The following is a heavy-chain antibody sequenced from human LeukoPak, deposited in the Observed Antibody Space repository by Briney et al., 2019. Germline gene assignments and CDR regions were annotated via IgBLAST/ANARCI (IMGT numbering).Heavy chain of an antibody. CDR3: ARLTKSPSTVVGLGFDP. D-gene: IGHD4-23*01. CDR1: GGSISSYY. J-gene: IGHJ5*02. V-gene: IGHV4-4*07. Sequence: SETLSLTCTVSGGSISSYYWSWIRQPAGKGLEWIGRIYTSGSTNYNPSLKSRVTMSVDTSKNQFSLKLSSVTAADTAVYYCARLTKSPSTVVGLGFDPWGQGTLVTVSS. CDR2: IYTSGST.